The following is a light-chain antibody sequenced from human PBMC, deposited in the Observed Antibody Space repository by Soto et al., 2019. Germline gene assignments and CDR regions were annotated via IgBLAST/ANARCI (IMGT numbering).Light chain of an antibody. CDR2: DVS. V-gene: IGLV2-14*01. Sequence: QSALTQPASVSGSPGQSIAISCTGTRSDVGGYNYVSWYQQPPGKAPKLIIYDVSDRPSGVSTRFSGSKSGNTASLTISGLQADDEADYYCSSYTSQSTVVFGGETKLTVL. J-gene: IGLJ3*02. CDR3: SSYTSQSTVV. CDR1: RSDVGGYNY.